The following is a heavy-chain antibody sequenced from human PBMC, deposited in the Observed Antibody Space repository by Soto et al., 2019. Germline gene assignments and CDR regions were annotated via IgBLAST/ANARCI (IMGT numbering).Heavy chain of an antibody. CDR3: ARPLVAPVAGPYYYGMDV. Sequence: QIQLVESGGGVVQPGRSLRLSCAASGFTFNTYGFNWVRQAPGKGLEWVAVIWYDGNTKYYADSVKGRFTISRDNLKNTLYLQMNSLTAEDTAVYYCARPLVAPVAGPYYYGMDVWGQGTTVNVSS. CDR2: IWYDGNTK. V-gene: IGHV3-33*01. CDR1: GFTFNTYG. D-gene: IGHD6-19*01. J-gene: IGHJ6*02.